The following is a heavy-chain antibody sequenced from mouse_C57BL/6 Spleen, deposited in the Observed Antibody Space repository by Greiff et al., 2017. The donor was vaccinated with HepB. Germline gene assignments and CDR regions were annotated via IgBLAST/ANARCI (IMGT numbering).Heavy chain of an antibody. Sequence: EVQLQESGAELVKPGASVKLSCTASGFNIKDYYMHWVKQRTEQGLEWIGRIDPEDGETKYAPKFQGKATITADKSSNTAYLQRSSLTSEDTAVDYCARGEVYDYYFDYWGQGTTLTVSS. CDR2: IDPEDGET. CDR1: GFNIKDYY. CDR3: ARGEVYDYYFDY. J-gene: IGHJ2*01. V-gene: IGHV14-2*01. D-gene: IGHD2-4*01.